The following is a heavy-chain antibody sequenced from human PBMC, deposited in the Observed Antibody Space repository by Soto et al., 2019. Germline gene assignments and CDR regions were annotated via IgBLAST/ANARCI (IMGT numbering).Heavy chain of an antibody. J-gene: IGHJ6*02. CDR2: ISGSGGST. Sequence: PGGSLRLSCAASGFTFSSYAMSWVRQAPGKGLEWVSAISGSGGSTYYADSVKGRFTISRDNSKNTLYLQMNSLRAEDTAVYYCAKWGQSHCSSTSCYTGGDWFPYYYYGMDVWGQGTTVTVSS. CDR1: GFTFSSYA. CDR3: AKWGQSHCSSTSCYTGGDWFPYYYYGMDV. V-gene: IGHV3-23*01. D-gene: IGHD2-2*02.